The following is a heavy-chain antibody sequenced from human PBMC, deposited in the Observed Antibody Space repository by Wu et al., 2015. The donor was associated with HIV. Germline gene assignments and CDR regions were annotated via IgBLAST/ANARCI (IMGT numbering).Heavy chain of an antibody. CDR1: GYNFTKYG. Sequence: QVQLVQSGAEVKKPGASVKVSCKASGYNFTKYGFSWVRQAPGQGLEWMGRISAYNGNAKYAQKFQGRVTMTTDTSTNTAYMELKKLRYDDTAVYYCARAGQWIAAAYYYYXMDVWGQRDHGHRLL. D-gene: IGHD6-13*01. V-gene: IGHV1-18*01. CDR2: ISAYNGNA. J-gene: IGHJ6*03. CDR3: ARAGQWIAAAYYYYXMDV.